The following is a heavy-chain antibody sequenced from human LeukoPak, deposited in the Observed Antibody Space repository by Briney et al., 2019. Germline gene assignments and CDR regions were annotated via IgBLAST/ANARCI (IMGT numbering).Heavy chain of an antibody. CDR1: GYTFTGYY. V-gene: IGHV1-18*04. Sequence: ASVKVSCKASGYTFTGYYMHWVRQAPGQGLEWMGWISAYNGNTNYAQKLQGRVTMTTDTSTSTAYMELRSLRSDDTAVYYCARDPAGVPAATRNPPRPRVYYMDVWGKGTTVTVSS. D-gene: IGHD2-2*01. CDR3: ARDPAGVPAATRNPPRPRVYYMDV. J-gene: IGHJ6*03. CDR2: ISAYNGNT.